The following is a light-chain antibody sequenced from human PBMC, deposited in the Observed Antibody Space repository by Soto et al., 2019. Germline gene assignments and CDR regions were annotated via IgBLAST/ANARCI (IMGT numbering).Light chain of an antibody. CDR1: SSDVGNYNS. V-gene: IGLV2-11*01. Sequence: QSALTQPRSVSESPGQSVTMSCTGTSSDVGNYNSVSWYQQHPGKAPKLIIYDVRKRPSGVPDRFSGSKSGNTASLTISGLHAEDEADYFCCSYAGSHTYVFGTGTKLTVL. J-gene: IGLJ1*01. CDR3: CSYAGSHTYV. CDR2: DVR.